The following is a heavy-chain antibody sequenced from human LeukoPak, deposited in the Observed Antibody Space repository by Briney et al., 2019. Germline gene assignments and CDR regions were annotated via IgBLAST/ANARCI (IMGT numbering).Heavy chain of an antibody. J-gene: IGHJ4*02. V-gene: IGHV3-11*01. CDR3: ARDFPTITSWYYFDY. CDR2: ISLSGGTI. D-gene: IGHD2-2*01. Sequence: GGSLRLSCAASGFNIDDYYMSWIRQAPGKGLEWVSHISLSGGTIHYADSVKGRFTVSRDNAKNSLYLQMNSLRAKDTAVYYCARDFPTITSWYYFDYWGLGALVVVSS. CDR1: GFNIDDYY.